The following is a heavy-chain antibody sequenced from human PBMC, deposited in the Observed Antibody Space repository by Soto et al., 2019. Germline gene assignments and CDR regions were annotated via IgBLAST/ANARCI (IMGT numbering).Heavy chain of an antibody. D-gene: IGHD1-1*01. CDR2: VFSNGEK. V-gene: IGHV2-26*01. CDR1: GFSLSTTQMG. CDR3: ARIPQTGTARRAFDI. J-gene: IGHJ3*02. Sequence: QVTLKESGPVLVRPTETLTLTCTVSGFSLSTTQMGVSWIRQPPGKALEWLAHVFSNGEKIYSTSLKSRVTISKDTSKSQVFLTMTNMDPVDTATYFCARIPQTGTARRAFDIWGQGTLVTVSS.